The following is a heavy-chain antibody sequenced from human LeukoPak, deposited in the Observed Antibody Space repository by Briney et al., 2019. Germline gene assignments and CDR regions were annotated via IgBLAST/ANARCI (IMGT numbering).Heavy chain of an antibody. CDR3: TRDGGSFCDFDY. CDR2: INTDGRIT. V-gene: IGHV3-64*02. CDR1: GFSFRYFA. Sequence: GGSLRLSCVGSGFSFRYFAIHWVRQAPGKGLEYVSVINTDGRITYYADSVKGRFTISRDNSKNTVYLQMGSLRGDDMAVYCCTRDGGSFCDFDYWGQGALVTVSS. J-gene: IGHJ4*02. D-gene: IGHD1-26*01.